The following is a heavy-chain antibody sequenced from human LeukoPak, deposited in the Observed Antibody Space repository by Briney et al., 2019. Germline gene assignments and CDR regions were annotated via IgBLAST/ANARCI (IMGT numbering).Heavy chain of an antibody. D-gene: IGHD3-22*01. CDR1: GDSISDGGYY. CDR2: IYYSGTT. J-gene: IGHJ4*02. CDR3: VRGGFYVKY. V-gene: IGHV4-31*03. Sequence: SETLSLTCSVSGDSISDGGYYWSWIRQHPGKGLEWVGYIYYSGTTYYHPTLKSRVSMSVDAWENQFSLSLTSVTAADTAIYFCVRGGFYVKYWGQGKLVTVSS.